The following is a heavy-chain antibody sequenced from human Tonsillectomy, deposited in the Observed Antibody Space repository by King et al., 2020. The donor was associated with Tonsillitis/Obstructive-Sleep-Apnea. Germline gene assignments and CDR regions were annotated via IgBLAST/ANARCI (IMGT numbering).Heavy chain of an antibody. CDR2: INSDGTST. D-gene: IGHD3-16*01. J-gene: IGHJ4*02. CDR1: GFTFSTYW. Sequence: VQLVESGGGLVQPGGSLRLSCAASGFTFSTYWMHWVRQASGKGLVWVSRINSDGTSTNYADSVKGRFTISRDNARNTLFLQMNSLRAEDTAVYYCARDRRFRGIEWGQGTLVTVSS. V-gene: IGHV3-74*01. CDR3: ARDRRFRGIE.